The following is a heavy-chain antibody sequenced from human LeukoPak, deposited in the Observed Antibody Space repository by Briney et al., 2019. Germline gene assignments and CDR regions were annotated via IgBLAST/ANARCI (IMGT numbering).Heavy chain of an antibody. CDR3: ARSPDILTGENFDY. D-gene: IGHD3-9*01. V-gene: IGHV1-2*02. J-gene: IGHJ4*02. CDR2: INPKSGGT. Sequence: ASVKVSCKASGYTFTGYYMHWVRQAPGQGLEWMGWINPKSGGTNEAQKFHDRVTMTRDTSIRTAYMEVSRLRSDDTAVYYCARSPDILTGENFDYWGQGTLVTVSS. CDR1: GYTFTGYY.